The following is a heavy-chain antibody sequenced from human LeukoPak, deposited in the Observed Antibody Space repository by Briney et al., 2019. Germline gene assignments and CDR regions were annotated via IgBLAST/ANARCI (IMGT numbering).Heavy chain of an antibody. CDR3: ARGLDYYGSGSYYLYYFDY. D-gene: IGHD3-10*01. V-gene: IGHV4-34*01. CDR1: GGSFSGYY. CDR2: INHSGST. Sequence: SETLSLTCAVYGGSFSGYYWSWIRQPPGKGLEWIGEINHSGSTNYNPSLKSRVTTSVDTSKNQFSLKLSSVTAADTAVYYCARGLDYYGSGSYYLYYFDYWGQGTLVTVSS. J-gene: IGHJ4*02.